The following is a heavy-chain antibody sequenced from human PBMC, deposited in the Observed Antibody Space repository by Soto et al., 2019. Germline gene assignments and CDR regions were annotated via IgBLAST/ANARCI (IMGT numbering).Heavy chain of an antibody. CDR1: GGSISSGGYS. D-gene: IGHD2-15*01. Sequence: TSETLSLTCAVSGGSISSGGYSWSWIRQPPGKGLAWIGYIYHSGSTYYNQSLKSRVTIAVDRSKNQFSLKLSSVTAADTAVYYCARGGGDIVVVVAQRAFDIWGQGTMVTVSS. V-gene: IGHV4-30-2*01. CDR2: IYHSGST. CDR3: ARGGGDIVVVVAQRAFDI. J-gene: IGHJ3*02.